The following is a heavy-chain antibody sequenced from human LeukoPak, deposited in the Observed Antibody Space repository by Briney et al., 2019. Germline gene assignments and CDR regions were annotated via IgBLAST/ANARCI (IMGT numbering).Heavy chain of an antibody. V-gene: IGHV3-11*01. D-gene: IGHD4-23*01. CDR2: ISGSGSTV. CDR3: ARDRGNSDPGDWFDS. Sequence: PGGSLRLSCAASGFTFSDYYMSWIRQAPAKGLEWVSYISGSGSTVYYAASVRGRFTISRDNAKNSLFPQMNSLRAEDTAVYYCARDRGNSDPGDWFDSWGQGTLVTVSS. CDR1: GFTFSDYY. J-gene: IGHJ5*01.